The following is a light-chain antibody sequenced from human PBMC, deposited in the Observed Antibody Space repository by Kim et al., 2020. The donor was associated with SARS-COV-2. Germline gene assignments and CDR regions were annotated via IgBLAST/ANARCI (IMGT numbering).Light chain of an antibody. V-gene: IGKV1-39*01. J-gene: IGKJ2*01. Sequence: ASFGDRFTITCRASQRIIAYLNWYQQKPGKAPKPLIYAATYLESGVPSRFSGSGFGTDFTLTINSLQPEDFAIYYCQQSYDVPYIFGQGTKVDIK. CDR3: QQSYDVPYI. CDR2: AAT. CDR1: QRIIAY.